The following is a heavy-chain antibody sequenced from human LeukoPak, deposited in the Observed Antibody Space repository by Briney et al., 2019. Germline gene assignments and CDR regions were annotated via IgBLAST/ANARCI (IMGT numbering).Heavy chain of an antibody. D-gene: IGHD5-12*01. CDR2: ISGSGGTT. CDR1: GFTFSGYA. CDR3: AKGDIVTTKHFDY. V-gene: IGHV3-23*01. J-gene: IGHJ4*02. Sequence: PGGSLRLSCAASGFTFSGYAMSWVRQAPGKGLEWVSAISGSGGTTYSADSVKGRFTISRDNSKNTLYLQMNSLRAEDTAVYYCAKGDIVTTKHFDYWGQGTLVTVSS.